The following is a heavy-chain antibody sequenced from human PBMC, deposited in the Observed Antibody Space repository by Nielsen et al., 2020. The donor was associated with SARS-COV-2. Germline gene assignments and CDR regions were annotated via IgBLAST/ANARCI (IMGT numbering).Heavy chain of an antibody. CDR3: ASLIAVAGNPYYYGMDV. CDR2: IYHSGNT. Sequence: LETLSLTCVVSGDSISSGNWWNWIRQPPGKGLEWIGEIYHSGNTNYNPSLKSRVTISVDKSNNQFPLKLTSVTAADTAVYYCASLIAVAGNPYYYGMDVWGQGTTVTSP. D-gene: IGHD6-19*01. J-gene: IGHJ6*02. CDR1: GDSISSGNW. V-gene: IGHV4-4*02.